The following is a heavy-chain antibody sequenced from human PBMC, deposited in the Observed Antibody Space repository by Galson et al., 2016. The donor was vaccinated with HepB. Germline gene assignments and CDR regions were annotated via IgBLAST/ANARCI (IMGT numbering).Heavy chain of an antibody. Sequence: QSGAEVKKPGESLKISCKGSGYSFTTYWIGWVRQMPGKGLEWMGIIYPGDSGTRYSPSFQGQVTSSADRSISTAYLQWGSLKASDTAMYYCARQHSGSLDAFDIWGQGTVVTVSS. CDR3: ARQHSGSLDAFDI. V-gene: IGHV5-51*01. CDR2: IYPGDSGT. CDR1: GYSFTTYW. D-gene: IGHD6-6*01. J-gene: IGHJ3*02.